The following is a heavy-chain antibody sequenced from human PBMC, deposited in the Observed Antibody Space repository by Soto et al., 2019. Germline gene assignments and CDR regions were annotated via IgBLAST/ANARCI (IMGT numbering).Heavy chain of an antibody. CDR1: GYSFTSYW. J-gene: IGHJ6*03. V-gene: IGHV5-51*01. CDR2: IYPGDSDT. D-gene: IGHD3-3*02. Sequence: GESLKISCKGSGYSFTSYWIGWVRQMPGKGLEWMGIIYPGDSDTRYSPSFQGQVTISADKSISTAYLQWSSLKASDTAMYYCARRAPLSKGGSYYYMDVWGKGTTVTVSS. CDR3: ARRAPLSKGGSYYYMDV.